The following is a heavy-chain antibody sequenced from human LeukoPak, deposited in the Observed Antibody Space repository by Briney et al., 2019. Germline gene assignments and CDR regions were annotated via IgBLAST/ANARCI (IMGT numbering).Heavy chain of an antibody. CDR3: AGVLRYFDWLLGDAFDI. CDR2: IYYSGST. Sequence: SETLSLTCTVSGGSISSSSYYWGWIRQPPGKGLEWIGSIYYSGSTNYNPSLKSRVTISVDTSKNQFSLKLSSVTAADTAVYYCAGVLRYFDWLLGDAFDIWGQGTMVTVSS. J-gene: IGHJ3*02. D-gene: IGHD3-9*01. V-gene: IGHV4-39*07. CDR1: GGSISSSSYY.